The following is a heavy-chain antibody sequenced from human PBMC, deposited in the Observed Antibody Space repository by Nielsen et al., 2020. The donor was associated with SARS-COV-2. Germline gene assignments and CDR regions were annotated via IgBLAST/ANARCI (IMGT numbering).Heavy chain of an antibody. D-gene: IGHD5-18*01. CDR3: ARVGEAGYSPFDY. Sequence: RQAPGKGLEWIGYIYYSGSTYYNPSLKSRVTISVDTSKNQFSLKLSSVTAADTAVYYCARVGEAGYSPFDYWGQGTLVTVSS. CDR2: IYYSGST. V-gene: IGHV4-31*02. J-gene: IGHJ4*02.